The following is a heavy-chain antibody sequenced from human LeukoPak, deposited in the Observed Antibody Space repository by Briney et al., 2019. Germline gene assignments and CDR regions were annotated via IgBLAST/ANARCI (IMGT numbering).Heavy chain of an antibody. D-gene: IGHD6-13*01. V-gene: IGHV1-8*01. CDR3: ERGRQQLVLYYFDY. Sequence: ASVKVSCKASGYTFTSYDINWVRQATGQGLEWMGWMNPNSGNTGYAQKFQGRVTMTRNTSISTAYMELSSLRSEDTAVYYCERGRQQLVLYYFDYWGQGTLVTVSS. CDR1: GYTFTSYD. CDR2: MNPNSGNT. J-gene: IGHJ4*02.